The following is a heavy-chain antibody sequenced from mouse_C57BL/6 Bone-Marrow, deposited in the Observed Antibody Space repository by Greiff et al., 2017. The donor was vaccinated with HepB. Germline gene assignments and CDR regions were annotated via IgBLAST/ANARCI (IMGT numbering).Heavy chain of an antibody. Sequence: VQLQQPGIELVKPGASVKLSCKASGYTFTSYWMHWVKQRPGQGLEWIGNINPSNGGTNYNEKFKSKATLTVDKSSSTAYMQLSSLTSEDSAVYYCARSGTMVNWYFDVWGTGTTVTVSS. D-gene: IGHD2-2*01. CDR3: ARSGTMVNWYFDV. CDR1: GYTFTSYW. V-gene: IGHV1-53*01. CDR2: INPSNGGT. J-gene: IGHJ1*03.